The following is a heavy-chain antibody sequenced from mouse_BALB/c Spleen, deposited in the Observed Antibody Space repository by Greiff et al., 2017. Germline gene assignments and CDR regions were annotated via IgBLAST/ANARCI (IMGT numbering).Heavy chain of an antibody. CDR2: IYPGNGDT. D-gene: IGHD4-1*01. J-gene: IGHJ2*01. V-gene: IGHV1-12*01. Sequence: VQLQQPGAELVKPGASVKMSCKASGYTFTSYNMHWVKQTPGQGLEWIGAIYPGNGDTSYNQKFKGKATLTADKSSSTAYMQLSSLTSEDSAVYYCARSGANWDYFDYWGQGTTLTVSS. CDR3: ARSGANWDYFDY. CDR1: GYTFTSYN.